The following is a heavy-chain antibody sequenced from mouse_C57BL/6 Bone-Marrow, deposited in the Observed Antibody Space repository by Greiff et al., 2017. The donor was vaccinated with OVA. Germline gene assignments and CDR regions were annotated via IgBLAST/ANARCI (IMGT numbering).Heavy chain of an antibody. CDR3: ARYYGGFAY. CDR2: ISDGGSYT. V-gene: IGHV5-4*03. J-gene: IGHJ3*01. Sequence: EVKLMESGGGLVKPGGSLKLSCAASGFTFSSYAMSWVRQPPEKRLEWVATISDGGSYTYYPDNVKGRFTISRDNAKNNLYLQMSHLKSEDTAMYYCARYYGGFAYWGQGTLVTVSA. CDR1: GFTFSSYA. D-gene: IGHD1-2*01.